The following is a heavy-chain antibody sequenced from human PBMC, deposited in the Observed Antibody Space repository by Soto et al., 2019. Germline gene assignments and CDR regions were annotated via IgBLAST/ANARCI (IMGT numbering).Heavy chain of an antibody. CDR2: ISSSSSYT. Sequence: GGSLRLSCAASGFTFSDYYMSWIRQAPGKGLEWVSYISSSSSYTNYADSVKGRLTISRDNAKNSLYLQMNSLRAEDTAVYYCARGAGSITMVRGVQGMDVWGQGTTVTVSS. CDR3: ARGAGSITMVRGVQGMDV. V-gene: IGHV3-11*06. CDR1: GFTFSDYY. J-gene: IGHJ6*02. D-gene: IGHD3-10*01.